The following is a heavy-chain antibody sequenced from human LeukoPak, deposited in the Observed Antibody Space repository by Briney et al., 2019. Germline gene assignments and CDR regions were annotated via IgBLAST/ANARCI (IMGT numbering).Heavy chain of an antibody. J-gene: IGHJ4*02. CDR2: VTDSGDKV. CDR3: VKGSGSSGYYPLNY. Sequence: GGSLRLSCAASGFTFSSYAMTWVRQAPGKGLERVSAVTDSGDKVFYADSVKGRFTISRDNSKNTLYLQISSLRVEDTAVYYCVKGSGSSGYYPLNYWGQGTLVTVSS. D-gene: IGHD3-22*01. CDR1: GFTFSSYA. V-gene: IGHV3-23*01.